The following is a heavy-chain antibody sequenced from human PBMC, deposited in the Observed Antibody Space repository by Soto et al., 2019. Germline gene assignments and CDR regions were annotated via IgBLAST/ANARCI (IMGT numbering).Heavy chain of an antibody. CDR1: GGSISSGDYY. CDR3: ARGGEQLVRYYYGMDV. Sequence: SETLSLTCTVSGGSISSGDYYWSWIRQPPGKGLEWIGYIYYSGSTYYNPSLKSRVTISVDTSKNQFSLKLSSVTAADTAVCYCARGGEQLVRYYYGMDVWGQGTTVTVSS. D-gene: IGHD6-6*01. CDR2: IYYSGST. J-gene: IGHJ6*02. V-gene: IGHV4-30-4*01.